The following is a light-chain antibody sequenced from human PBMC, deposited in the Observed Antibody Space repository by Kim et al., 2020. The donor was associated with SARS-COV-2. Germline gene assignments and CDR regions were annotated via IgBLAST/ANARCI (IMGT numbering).Light chain of an antibody. Sequence: AHLGNGVTTTRRASHDIRTHLGWYLQNPERAPKSPIYGAFSLQSAVPSRFSGSGSGTEFTLTISTLQPEDFSTYFSLQHNTYPITFVPGTRLAIK. J-gene: IGKJ5*01. CDR3: LQHNTYPIT. CDR1: HDIRTH. CDR2: GAF. V-gene: IGKV1-17*01.